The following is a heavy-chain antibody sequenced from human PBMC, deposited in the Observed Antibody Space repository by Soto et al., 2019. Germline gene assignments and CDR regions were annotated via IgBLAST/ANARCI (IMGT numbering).Heavy chain of an antibody. CDR2: ISAYNGNT. Sequence: QVQLVQSGAEVKKPGASVKVSCKASGYTFTSYGISWVRQAPGQGLEWMGWISAYNGNTNYAQKLQGRVTMTTDTSTSTAYMELRSLRSDDTAVYYCARTALGYYDFWSGFQTGPKGWFDPWGQGTLVTVSS. CDR3: ARTALGYYDFWSGFQTGPKGWFDP. CDR1: GYTFTSYG. V-gene: IGHV1-18*01. D-gene: IGHD3-3*01. J-gene: IGHJ5*02.